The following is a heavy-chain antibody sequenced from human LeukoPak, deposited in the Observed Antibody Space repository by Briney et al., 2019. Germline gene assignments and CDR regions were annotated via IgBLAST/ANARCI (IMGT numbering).Heavy chain of an antibody. Sequence: GGSLRLSCAASGFTFSTYGIHWVRHAPGKGLGWVAAILYDGSSKYYADSVKGRFTISRDNSKNTLYLQMNSLRAEDTAVYYCAKAGKSVTMIVVSHFDYWGQGTLVTVSS. V-gene: IGHV3-30*18. CDR3: AKAGKSVTMIVVSHFDY. J-gene: IGHJ4*02. D-gene: IGHD3-22*01. CDR1: GFTFSTYG. CDR2: ILYDGSSK.